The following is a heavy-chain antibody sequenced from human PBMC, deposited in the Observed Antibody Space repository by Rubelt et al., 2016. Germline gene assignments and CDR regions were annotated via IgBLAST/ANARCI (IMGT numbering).Heavy chain of an antibody. CDR1: GGSIRSYY. V-gene: IGHV4-4*07. CDR2: IYRSGST. Sequence: QVQLQESGPGLVKPSETLSLTCTISGGSIRSYYWSWIRQAAGKGLEWLGRIYRSGSTNYNPSLKSRVTISVDTSKNQFSLKLSSVTAADTAVYYCARGAPRGAFDIWGQGTMVTVSS. J-gene: IGHJ3*02. CDR3: ARGAPRGAFDI. D-gene: IGHD3-10*01.